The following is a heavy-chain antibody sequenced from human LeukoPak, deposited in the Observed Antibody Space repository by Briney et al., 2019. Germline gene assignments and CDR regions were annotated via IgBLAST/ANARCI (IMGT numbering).Heavy chain of an antibody. CDR1: GFTFSAYS. CDR3: ARSVIAVAGYDAFDI. J-gene: IGHJ3*02. CDR2: ISSRSFTI. D-gene: IGHD6-19*01. Sequence: PGGSLRLSCAASGFTFSAYSMNWVRQAPGKGLDWVSYISSRSFTIYYADPVKGRFTISRDNAKNSLYLEMNSLRDEDTAVYYCARSVIAVAGYDAFDIWGQGTVVTVSS. V-gene: IGHV3-48*02.